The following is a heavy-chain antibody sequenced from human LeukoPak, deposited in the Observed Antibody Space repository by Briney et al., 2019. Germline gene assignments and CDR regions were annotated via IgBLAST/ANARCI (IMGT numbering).Heavy chain of an antibody. D-gene: IGHD3-10*01. CDR3: AVHYYGSGSYLEY. V-gene: IGHV4-34*01. CDR2: INHSGST. J-gene: IGHJ4*02. Sequence: PSETLSLTCAVYGVSFSGYYWSWIRQPPGKGLEWIGEINHSGSTNYNPSLKSRVTISVDTSKNQFSLKLSSVTAADTAVYSCAVHYYGSGSYLEYWGQGTLVTVTS. CDR1: GVSFSGYY.